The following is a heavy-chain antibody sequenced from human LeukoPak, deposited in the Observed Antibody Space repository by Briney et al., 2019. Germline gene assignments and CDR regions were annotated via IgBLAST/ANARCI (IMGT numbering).Heavy chain of an antibody. CDR1: GGSISSDNW. J-gene: IGHJ4*02. D-gene: IGHD3-22*01. CDR3: ARHYYHSSGCYYFDY. V-gene: IGHV4-4*02. Sequence: PSETLSLTCAVSGGSISSDNWWSWVRQPPGKGLEWIGEIYHSGSTNYNPSLQSRVTISVDKSNNHFSLRLTSVTAADTAVYYCARHYYHSSGCYYFDYWGQGTLVTVSS. CDR2: IYHSGST.